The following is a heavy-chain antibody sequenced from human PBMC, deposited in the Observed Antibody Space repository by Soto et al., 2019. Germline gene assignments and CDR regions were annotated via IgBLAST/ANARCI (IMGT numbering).Heavy chain of an antibody. D-gene: IGHD2-2*01. V-gene: IGHV1-69*01. CDR1: GGTFSSYA. CDR3: ARSQGSSTSLEIYYYYYYGMDV. Sequence: QVQLVQSGAEVKTPGSSVKVSCKASGGTFSSYAISWVRQAPGQGLEWMGGIIPISDTTNYAQKFQGRVKITADESTSTAYMELSSLRSEDTAVYYCARSQGSSTSLEIYYYYYYGMDVWGQGTTVTVSS. CDR2: IIPISDTT. J-gene: IGHJ6*02.